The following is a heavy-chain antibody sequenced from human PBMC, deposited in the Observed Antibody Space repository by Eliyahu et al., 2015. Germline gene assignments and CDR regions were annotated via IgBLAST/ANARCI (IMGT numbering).Heavy chain of an antibody. D-gene: IGHD3-16*01. Sequence: EVNLVESGGGVVQPGRSLRLSCAASGFTFEDYAMPWFRQAPGKGLEWVSSMTWNSDVIVYADSVRGRFTTSRDNAKKSLYLQMNSLRHEDTALYYCAKGTRYDLDVGGFDYWSQGVLVTVYS. CDR1: GFTFEDYA. J-gene: IGHJ4*02. V-gene: IGHV3-9*01. CDR2: MTWNSDVI. CDR3: AKGTRYDLDVGGFDY.